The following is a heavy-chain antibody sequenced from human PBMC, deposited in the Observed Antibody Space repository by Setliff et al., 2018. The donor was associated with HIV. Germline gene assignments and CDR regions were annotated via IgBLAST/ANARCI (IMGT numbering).Heavy chain of an antibody. V-gene: IGHV4-59*11. Sequence: SATLSLTCTVSGGSIRSHYWSWIRQPPGKGLEWIGYIYYSGTTNYSPSLKSRVTISVDTSKNQFSLKVTSVTAADTAVYFCARGAGYSYFDSYYYHMDVWGKGTTVTVSS. CDR2: IYYSGTT. J-gene: IGHJ6*03. D-gene: IGHD5-18*01. CDR1: GGSIRSHY. CDR3: ARGAGYSYFDSYYYHMDV.